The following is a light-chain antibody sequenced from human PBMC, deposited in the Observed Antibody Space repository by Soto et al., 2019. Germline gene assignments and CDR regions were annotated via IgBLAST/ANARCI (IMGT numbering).Light chain of an antibody. V-gene: IGKV3-11*01. Sequence: ERVLTQSPDTLSLSPGETATLSCRASQSLDIYLAWYQQKPGQAPRLLVYDGSNRAIGIPPRFSGSGSGTDFTLTISGLEPEDFAVYYCQQRTDFAFGGGTKVELK. CDR2: DGS. CDR1: QSLDIY. CDR3: QQRTDFA. J-gene: IGKJ4*01.